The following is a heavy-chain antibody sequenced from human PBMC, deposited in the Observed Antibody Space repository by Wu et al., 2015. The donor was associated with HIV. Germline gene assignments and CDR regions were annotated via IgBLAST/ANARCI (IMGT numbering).Heavy chain of an antibody. CDR2: IIPIFGTA. V-gene: IGHV1-69*05. CDR1: GGTFSSYA. Sequence: QVQLVQSGAEVKKPGSSVKVSCKASGGTFSSYAISWVRQAPGQGLEWMGGIIPIFGTANYAQKFQGRVTITTDESTSTAYMELSSLRSEDTAVYYCARAYYDSSGPNYYYYYGMDVWGQGTTVTVSS. D-gene: IGHD3-22*01. J-gene: IGHJ6*02. CDR3: ARAYYDSSGPNYYYYYGMDV.